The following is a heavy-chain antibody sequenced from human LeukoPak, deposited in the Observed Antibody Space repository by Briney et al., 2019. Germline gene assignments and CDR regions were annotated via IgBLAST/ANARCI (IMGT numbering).Heavy chain of an antibody. CDR2: IRYDGSNK. CDR1: GFTFSSYG. Sequence: QPGGSLRLSCAASGFTFSSYGMHWVRQAPGKGLEWVAFIRYDGSNKYYADSVKGRFTISRDNSKNTLYLQMNSLRAEDTAVYYCARDRAHYGSGSGTRKFDPWGQGTLVTVSS. J-gene: IGHJ5*02. V-gene: IGHV3-30*02. D-gene: IGHD3-10*01. CDR3: ARDRAHYGSGSGTRKFDP.